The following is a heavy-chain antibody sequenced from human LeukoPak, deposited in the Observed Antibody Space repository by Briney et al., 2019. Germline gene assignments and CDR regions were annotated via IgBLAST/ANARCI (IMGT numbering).Heavy chain of an antibody. CDR1: GFTFSYYN. CDR2: ISSTSSYI. V-gene: IGHV3-21*04. D-gene: IGHD4-17*01. CDR3: ARNKWGDYTGSDY. J-gene: IGHJ4*02. Sequence: GGSLRLSCAASGFTFSYYNMNWVRQAPGKGLEWVSSISSTSSYIYYADSVKGRFTISRDNAKNSLYLQMTSLRAEDTAVYYCARNKWGDYTGSDYWGQGTLVTVSS.